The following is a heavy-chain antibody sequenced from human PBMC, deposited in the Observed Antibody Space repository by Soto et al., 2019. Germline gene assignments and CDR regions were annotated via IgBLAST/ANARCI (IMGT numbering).Heavy chain of an antibody. CDR1: GYSFTTFD. CDR2: IDTASGKS. Sequence: QVQLVQSGAEVKKPGASVKVSCKASGYSFTTFDLHCVRQAPGQRLEWMGWIDTASGKSKYSEIFQGRVTTTGDTAATTAYMELSSLRFEATAVYYCAMSRGWWSFDYWGQGTLITVSS. V-gene: IGHV1-3*04. D-gene: IGHD6-19*01. J-gene: IGHJ4*02. CDR3: AMSRGWWSFDY.